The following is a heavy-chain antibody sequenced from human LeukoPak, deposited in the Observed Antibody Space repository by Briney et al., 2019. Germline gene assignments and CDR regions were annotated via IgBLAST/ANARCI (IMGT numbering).Heavy chain of an antibody. J-gene: IGHJ5*02. CDR1: GDSISSGGYY. D-gene: IGHD2-15*01. Sequence: ASQTLSLTCTVSGDSISSGGYYWNWIRQHPGKGLEWIGYIYYSGSTYYNPSLKSRVTISVDTSKNQFSLKLSSVTAADTAVYYCARAAGSVVAATHWFDPWGQGTLVTVSS. CDR3: ARAAGSVVAATHWFDP. CDR2: IYYSGST. V-gene: IGHV4-31*03.